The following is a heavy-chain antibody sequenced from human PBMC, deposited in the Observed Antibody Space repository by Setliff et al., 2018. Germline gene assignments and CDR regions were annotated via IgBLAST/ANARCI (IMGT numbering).Heavy chain of an antibody. CDR1: GFTFNTYW. V-gene: IGHV3-7*03. J-gene: IGHJ4*02. CDR3: ARVPRGGWYGVPYYFDY. Sequence: PGGSLRLSCAGSGFTFNTYWMTWVRQAPGKGLEWVASITHDGSKTYILDSVKGRFTISRDNTKNSLYLQMNSLRGEDTAVYYCARVPRGGWYGVPYYFDYWGQGTLVTVSS. D-gene: IGHD6-19*01. CDR2: ITHDGSKT.